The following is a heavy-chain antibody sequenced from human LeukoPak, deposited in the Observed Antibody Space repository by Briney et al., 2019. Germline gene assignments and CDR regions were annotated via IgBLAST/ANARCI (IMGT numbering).Heavy chain of an antibody. Sequence: TSETLSLTCTVSGGFISSGGYYWSWIRQHPGKGLEWIGYIYYSGSTYYNPSLKSRVTISVDTSKNQFSPKLSSVTAADTAVYYCARGPYYYDSPYFDHWGQGTLVTVSS. CDR1: GGFISSGGYY. V-gene: IGHV4-31*03. CDR2: IYYSGST. CDR3: ARGPYYYDSPYFDH. D-gene: IGHD3-22*01. J-gene: IGHJ4*02.